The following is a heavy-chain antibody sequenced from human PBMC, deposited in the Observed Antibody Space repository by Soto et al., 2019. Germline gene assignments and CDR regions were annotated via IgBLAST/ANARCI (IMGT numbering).Heavy chain of an antibody. Sequence: QVTLKESGPVLVKATETLTLTCTVSGISLSNERTGVSWIRQSPGKGLEWLAHIFSNDEKSYNASLKNRLTISKGTSKSLVVLIMTNMVPVDTGTYFCGRILGHNFCPPDYWGRGAQVTVSS. D-gene: IGHD3-16*01. J-gene: IGHJ4*02. CDR2: IFSNDEK. CDR1: GISLSNERTG. CDR3: GRILGHNFCPPDY. V-gene: IGHV2-26*01.